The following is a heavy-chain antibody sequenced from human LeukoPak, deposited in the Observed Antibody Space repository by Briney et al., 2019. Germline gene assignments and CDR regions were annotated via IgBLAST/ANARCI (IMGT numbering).Heavy chain of an antibody. J-gene: IGHJ5*02. Sequence: PSETLSLTCAVSGGSISSGGYSWSWLRQPPGTGLEWIGYIYHSGSTYYNPSLKRRVTISVDRSKNQFSLKLSSVTAADTAVYYCARGGSYNWFDPWGQGTLVAVSS. CDR1: GGSISSGGYS. CDR2: IYHSGST. V-gene: IGHV4-30-2*01. CDR3: ARGGSYNWFDP. D-gene: IGHD1-26*01.